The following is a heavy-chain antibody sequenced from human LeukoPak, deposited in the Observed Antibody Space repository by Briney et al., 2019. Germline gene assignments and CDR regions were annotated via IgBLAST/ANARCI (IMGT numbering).Heavy chain of an antibody. CDR3: ARLRGDITMVRGVPYAGGVFDY. Sequence: SETLSLTCTVSGGSISSSSYYWGWIRQPPGKGLEWIGSIYYSGSTYYNPSLKSRVTISVDTSKNQFSLKLSSVTAADTAVYYCARLRGDITMVRGVPYAGGVFDYWGQGTLVTVSS. V-gene: IGHV4-39*07. J-gene: IGHJ4*02. CDR2: IYYSGST. D-gene: IGHD3-10*01. CDR1: GGSISSSSYY.